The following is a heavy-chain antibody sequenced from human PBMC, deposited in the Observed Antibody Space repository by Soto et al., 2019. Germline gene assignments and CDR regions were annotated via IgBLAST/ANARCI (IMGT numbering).Heavy chain of an antibody. CDR3: AKPGYSSSFQFYYFDY. Sequence: EVQLLESGGGLVQPGGSLRLSCAASGFTFSSYAMSWVRQAPGKGLEWVSAISGSGGSTYYADSVKGRFTISRDNSKNTLYLQMNSRRAEDTAVYYCAKPGYSSSFQFYYFDYWGQGTLVTVSS. V-gene: IGHV3-23*01. CDR2: ISGSGGST. D-gene: IGHD6-6*01. J-gene: IGHJ4*02. CDR1: GFTFSSYA.